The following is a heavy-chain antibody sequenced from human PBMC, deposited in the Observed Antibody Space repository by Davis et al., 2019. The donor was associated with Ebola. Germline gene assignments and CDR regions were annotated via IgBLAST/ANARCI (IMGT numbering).Heavy chain of an antibody. CDR1: GFTFSSYG. Sequence: GESLKISCAASGFTFSSYGMHWVRQAPGKGLEWVAVISYDGSNKYCADSVKGRFTISRDNSKNTLYLQMNSLRAEDTAVYYCARGGPRIAARRSLDYWGQGTLVTVSS. V-gene: IGHV3-30*03. D-gene: IGHD6-6*01. CDR3: ARGGPRIAARRSLDY. J-gene: IGHJ4*02. CDR2: ISYDGSNK.